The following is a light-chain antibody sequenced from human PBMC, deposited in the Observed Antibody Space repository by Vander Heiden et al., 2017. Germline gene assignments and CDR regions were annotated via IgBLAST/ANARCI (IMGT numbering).Light chain of an antibody. J-gene: IGKJ5*01. Sequence: AIQLTQSPSSLSASVGERVTITCRASQGISSALAWYHQKPGKAPKLLIYDASNLESGVPSRFSGSGSGTDFTLSISSLQPEDFATYYCQHFNSFPITFGQGTRLEI. CDR3: QHFNSFPIT. V-gene: IGKV1-13*02. CDR1: QGISSA. CDR2: DAS.